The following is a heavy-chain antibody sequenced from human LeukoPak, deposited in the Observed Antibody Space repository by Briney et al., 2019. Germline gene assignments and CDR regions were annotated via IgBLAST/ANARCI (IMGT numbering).Heavy chain of an antibody. CDR3: ARDGGSGYYPLPLDY. D-gene: IGHD3-22*01. CDR1: GGSISSGDYY. CDR2: IYYSGST. V-gene: IGHV4-30-4*01. J-gene: IGHJ4*02. Sequence: SETLSLTCTVSGGSISSGDYYWSWIRQPPGKGLEWIGYIYYSGSTYYNPSLKSRVTISVDTSKNQFSLKLSSATAADTAVYYCARDGGSGYYPLPLDYWGQGTLVTVSS.